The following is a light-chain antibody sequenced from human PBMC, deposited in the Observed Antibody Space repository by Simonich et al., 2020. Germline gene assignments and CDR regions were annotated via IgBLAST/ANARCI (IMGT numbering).Light chain of an antibody. CDR3: SSYTSSSTFEV. V-gene: IGLV2-14*01. Sequence: QSALTQPASVSGSPGQSITISCTGTSSDVGGYNYVSWYPQHPGKAPKLMIYDVMNRPSGVSNRFSGSKSGNTASLTISGLQAEDEADYYCSSYTSSSTFEVFGGGTKLTVL. J-gene: IGLJ2*01. CDR2: DVM. CDR1: SSDVGGYNY.